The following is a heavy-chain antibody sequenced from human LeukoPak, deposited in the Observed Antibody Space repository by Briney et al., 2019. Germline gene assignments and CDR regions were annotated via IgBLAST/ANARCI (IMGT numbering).Heavy chain of an antibody. D-gene: IGHD5-18*01. Sequence: ASVKVSCKTSEYTFTGYYMHWVRQAPGQGLEWMGWINPNSGDTNYAQKFQGRVTITRNTSISTAYMELSSLRSEDTAVYYCARAGYSYGANWFDPWGQGTLVTVSS. CDR1: EYTFTGYY. V-gene: IGHV1-2*02. CDR2: INPNSGDT. J-gene: IGHJ5*02. CDR3: ARAGYSYGANWFDP.